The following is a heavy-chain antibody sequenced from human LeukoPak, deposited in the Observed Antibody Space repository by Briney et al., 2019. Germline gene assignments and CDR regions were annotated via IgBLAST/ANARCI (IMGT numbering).Heavy chain of an antibody. J-gene: IGHJ5*02. Sequence: GGSLRLSCAASGFTFSSYSMNWVRQAPGKGLEWVSSISSSSSYIYYADSVKGRFTISRDNAKNSLYLQMNSLRAEDTAVYYCARCSSYSRVKKEMVWFDPWGQGTLVTVSS. CDR3: ARCSSYSRVKKEMVWFDP. D-gene: IGHD4-4*01. CDR2: ISSSSSYI. V-gene: IGHV3-21*01. CDR1: GFTFSSYS.